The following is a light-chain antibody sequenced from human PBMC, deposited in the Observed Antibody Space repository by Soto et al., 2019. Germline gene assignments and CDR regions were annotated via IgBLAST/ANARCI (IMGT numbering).Light chain of an antibody. V-gene: IGLV2-14*01. J-gene: IGLJ1*01. Sequence: QSVLTQPASVSGSPGQSITISCSGTSSDFGYNSVSWYQQHPGKAPRLLIYEVSNRPSGVSNRFSGSKSGNTASLTISGLQTEDEADYYCSSYTSNSAPLYVFGTGTQLTVL. CDR1: SSDFGYNS. CDR2: EVS. CDR3: SSYTSNSAPLYV.